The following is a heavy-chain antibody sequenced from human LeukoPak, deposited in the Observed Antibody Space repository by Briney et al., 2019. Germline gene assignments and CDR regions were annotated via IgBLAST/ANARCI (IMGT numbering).Heavy chain of an antibody. CDR3: ARERRGAYSSSWYWFDP. CDR2: IHYSGST. D-gene: IGHD6-13*01. Sequence: SETLSLTCTVSAGSISSYYWSWIRHPPGKGLEWIGYIHYSGSTNYNPSLKSRVTISVDTSKNHFSLKLSSVTAADTAVYYCARERRGAYSSSWYWFDPWGQGTLVTVSS. J-gene: IGHJ5*02. V-gene: IGHV4-59*01. CDR1: AGSISSYY.